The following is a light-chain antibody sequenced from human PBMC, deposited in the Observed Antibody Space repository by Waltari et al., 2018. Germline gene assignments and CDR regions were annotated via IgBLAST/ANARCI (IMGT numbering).Light chain of an antibody. CDR3: GTWDTSLSALI. CDR2: ENN. J-gene: IGLJ2*01. Sequence: QSVLTQPPSVSAAPGQKVTISCSGSSSNIGNDYVSWYQQLPGTAPKLFIYENNQRPSGIPDRFSGSKSGTSATLGSTGLQTGDEADYYCGTWDTSLSALIFGGGTKLTVL. CDR1: SSNIGNDY. V-gene: IGLV1-51*02.